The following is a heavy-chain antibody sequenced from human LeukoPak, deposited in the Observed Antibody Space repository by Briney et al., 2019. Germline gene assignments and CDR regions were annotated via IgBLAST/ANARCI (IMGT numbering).Heavy chain of an antibody. CDR1: GYTFTDSS. Sequence: ASVKVSCKASGYTFTDSSIHWVRQAPGQGLEWMGWINCDSGVTKYAEKFQGRVSMTRDTSISTAYMDLSRLTSDDTAIYYCARDGGGTYQDFDYWGQGTLVTVSS. D-gene: IGHD1-26*01. J-gene: IGHJ4*02. CDR3: ARDGGGTYQDFDY. CDR2: INCDSGVT. V-gene: IGHV1-2*02.